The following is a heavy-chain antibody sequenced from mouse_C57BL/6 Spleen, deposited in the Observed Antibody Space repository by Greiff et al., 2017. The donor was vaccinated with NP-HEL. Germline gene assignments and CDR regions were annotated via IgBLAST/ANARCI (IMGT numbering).Heavy chain of an antibody. CDR1: GYTFTSYT. CDR3: ARGGYSNYYFDY. Sequence: VQLQQSGAELARPGASVKMSCKASGYTFTSYTMHWVKQRPGQGLEWIGYINPSSGYTKYNQKFKDKATLTADTSSSTAYMQLSSLTSEDYAVYYCARGGYSNYYFDYWGQGTTLTVSS. D-gene: IGHD2-5*01. V-gene: IGHV1-4*01. J-gene: IGHJ2*01. CDR2: INPSSGYT.